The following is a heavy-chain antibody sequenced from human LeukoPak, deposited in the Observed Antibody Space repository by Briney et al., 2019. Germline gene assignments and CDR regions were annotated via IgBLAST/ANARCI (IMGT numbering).Heavy chain of an antibody. Sequence: SETLSLTCTVSGYSISSGYYWGWIRQPPGKGLEWIGSIYHSGSTYYDPSLKSRVTISVDTSKNQFSLKLSSVTAADTAVYYCARRIAARKAFDIWGQGTMVTVSS. CDR2: IYHSGST. CDR3: ARRIAARKAFDI. V-gene: IGHV4-38-2*02. J-gene: IGHJ3*02. CDR1: GYSISSGYY. D-gene: IGHD6-6*01.